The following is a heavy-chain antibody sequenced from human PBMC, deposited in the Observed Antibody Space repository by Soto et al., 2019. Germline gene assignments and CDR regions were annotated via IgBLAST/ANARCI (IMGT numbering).Heavy chain of an antibody. J-gene: IGHJ4*02. CDR2: MNPNSGNA. V-gene: IGHV1-8*01. CDR1: GYSFTSYD. CDR3: AIERSGPYYEDY. Sequence: QVQLVQSGAEVKKPGASVKVSCKASGYSFTSYDINWVRQATGQGLEWMGWMNPNSGNAVYAQKFQGRVTMTRNTSISTAYMELSSLRSEDTAVYFCAIERSGPYYEDYWGQGTLVTVSS. D-gene: IGHD1-26*01.